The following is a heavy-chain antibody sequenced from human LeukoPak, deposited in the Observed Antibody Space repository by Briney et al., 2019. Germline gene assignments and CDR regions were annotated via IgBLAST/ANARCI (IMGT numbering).Heavy chain of an antibody. V-gene: IGHV4-59*01. CDR2: IYYSGST. CDR3: ARGDYYDSSPAN. J-gene: IGHJ4*02. Sequence: SETLSLTCTVSGGSISSYYWSWIRQPAGKGLEWIGYIYYSGSTNYNPSLKSRVTISVDTSKNQFSLKLSSVTAADTAVYYCARGDYYDSSPANWGQGTLVTVSS. CDR1: GGSISSYY. D-gene: IGHD3-22*01.